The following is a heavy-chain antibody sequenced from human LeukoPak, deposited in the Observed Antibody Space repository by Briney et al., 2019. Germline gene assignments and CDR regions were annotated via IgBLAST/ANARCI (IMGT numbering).Heavy chain of an antibody. J-gene: IGHJ6*02. Sequence: ASVKVSCKASGYTFTSYYMHWVRQAPGQGREWMGIINPNGGSTSYAQKFQGRVTMTRDTSTSTVYMELSSLRSEDTAVYYCARDRPNRDGYKRPYYYYYGMDVWGQGTTVIVSS. CDR3: ARDRPNRDGYKRPYYYYYGMDV. CDR2: INPNGGST. V-gene: IGHV1-46*01. D-gene: IGHD5-24*01. CDR1: GYTFTSYY.